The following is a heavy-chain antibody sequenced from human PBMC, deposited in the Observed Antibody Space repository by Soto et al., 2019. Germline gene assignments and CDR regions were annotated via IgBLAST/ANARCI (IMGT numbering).Heavy chain of an antibody. Sequence: QVQLLQSGAEVKKPGSPVRVSCEASGGTFRTYAISWVRQAPGQGLEWMGEIIPIFGTVNYAQKLLGRVTITADESTNTVYMDMISLRSEDTAVYYCAKGAVAGTPPSYYYYGMDVWGQGTTVTVSS. J-gene: IGHJ6*02. D-gene: IGHD6-19*01. CDR1: GGTFRTYA. V-gene: IGHV1-69*12. CDR2: IIPIFGTV. CDR3: AKGAVAGTPPSYYYYGMDV.